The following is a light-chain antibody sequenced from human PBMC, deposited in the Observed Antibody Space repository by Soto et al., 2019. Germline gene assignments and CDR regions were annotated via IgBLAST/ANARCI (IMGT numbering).Light chain of an antibody. Sequence: QSALTQPASVSGSPGQSITISCTGTSSDIGSYNYVSWYQQNPGKAPKLMIYDVSNRPSGISNRFSGSKSGNTASLTNSGLHAEDEADYYCSSYTSSTTLVFGGGTKLTVL. V-gene: IGLV2-14*01. J-gene: IGLJ2*01. CDR2: DVS. CDR1: SSDIGSYNY. CDR3: SSYTSSTTLV.